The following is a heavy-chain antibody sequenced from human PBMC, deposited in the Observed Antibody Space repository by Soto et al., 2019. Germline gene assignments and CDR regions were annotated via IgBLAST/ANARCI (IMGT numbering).Heavy chain of an antibody. Sequence: PGGSLRLSCAASGFTFSSYGMHWVRQAPGKGLEWVAVIWYDGSNKYYADSVKGRFTISRDNSKNTLYLQMNSLRAEDTAVYYWARVVVPAANDDFDIWRHGTMVTVS. V-gene: IGHV3-33*01. CDR1: GFTFSSYG. J-gene: IGHJ3*02. D-gene: IGHD2-2*01. CDR3: ARVVVPAANDDFDI. CDR2: IWYDGSNK.